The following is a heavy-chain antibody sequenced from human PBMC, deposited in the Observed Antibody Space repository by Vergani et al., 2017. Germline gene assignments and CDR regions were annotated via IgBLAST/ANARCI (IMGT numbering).Heavy chain of an antibody. CDR3: ASGWQFRLGYSANWYFDL. J-gene: IGHJ2*01. CDR2: INHSGST. D-gene: IGHD5-18*01. CDR1: GGSFSGYY. Sequence: QVQLQQWGAGLLKPSETLSLTCAVYGGSFSGYYWSWIRQPPGKGLEWIGEINHSGSTNYNPSLKSRVTISVDTSKDQFSLKLSSVTAADTAVYYCASGWQFRLGYSANWYFDLWGRGTLVTVSS. V-gene: IGHV4-34*01.